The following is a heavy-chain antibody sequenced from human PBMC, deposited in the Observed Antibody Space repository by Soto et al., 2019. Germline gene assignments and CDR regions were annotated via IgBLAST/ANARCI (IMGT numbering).Heavy chain of an antibody. CDR1: GFTFDDYA. Sequence: PGGSLRLSCAASGFTFDDYAMHWVRQAPGKGLEWVSGISWNSGSIGYADSVKGRFTISRDNAKNSLYLQMNSLRAEDTALYYCAKDMRSYGYNYYYYYGMDVWGQGTTVTSP. J-gene: IGHJ6*02. D-gene: IGHD5-18*01. V-gene: IGHV3-9*01. CDR3: AKDMRSYGYNYYYYYGMDV. CDR2: ISWNSGSI.